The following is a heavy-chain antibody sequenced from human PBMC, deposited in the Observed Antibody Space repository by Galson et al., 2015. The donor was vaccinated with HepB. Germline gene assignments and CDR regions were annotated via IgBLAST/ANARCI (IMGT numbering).Heavy chain of an antibody. CDR2: ISWIGST. J-gene: IGHJ4*02. CDR3: ARGYGAFDY. D-gene: IGHD4-17*01. CDR1: GGSISSSEYY. Sequence: LSLTCTVSGGSISSSEYYWNWIRQPPGKGLEWIGYISWIGSTYYNPSLKSRVTISVDMSKNQFSLKVTSVAAADTAVYYCARGYGAFDYWGQGTLVTVSS. V-gene: IGHV4-30-4*01.